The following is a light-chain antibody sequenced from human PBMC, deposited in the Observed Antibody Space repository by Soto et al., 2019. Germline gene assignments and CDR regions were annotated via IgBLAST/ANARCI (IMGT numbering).Light chain of an antibody. CDR3: QQYGSSPHT. CDR2: GAS. CDR1: QSISSSY. Sequence: EIVLTQSPGTLSLSPGERATLSCRASQSISSSYLAWYQQKPGQAPRLLIYGASSRATGIPDRFSGSGSRTDFTLTISRLEPEDFAVYYCQQYGSSPHTFGQGTKPEIK. J-gene: IGKJ2*01. V-gene: IGKV3-20*01.